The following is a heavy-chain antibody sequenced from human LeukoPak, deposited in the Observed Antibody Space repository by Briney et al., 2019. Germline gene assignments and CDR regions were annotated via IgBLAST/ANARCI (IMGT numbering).Heavy chain of an antibody. CDR1: GFTFSDYY. CDR3: ARGVSDSSGYWDY. V-gene: IGHV3-69-1*01. Sequence: PGGSLRLSCAASGFTFSDYYMSWIRQAPGKGLEWVSSITSSSTNYIYYADSVKGRFTISRDNAKNSLYLQMNSLRAEDTAVYYCARGVSDSSGYWDYWGQGTLVTVSS. CDR2: ITSSSTNYI. D-gene: IGHD3-22*01. J-gene: IGHJ4*02.